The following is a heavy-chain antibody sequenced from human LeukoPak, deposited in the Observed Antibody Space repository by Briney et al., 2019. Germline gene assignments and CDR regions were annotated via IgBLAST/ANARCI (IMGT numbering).Heavy chain of an antibody. Sequence: GASVKVSCKASGCTFSSYAISWVRQAPGQGLEWMGGIIPIFGTANYAQKFQGRVTITADESTSTAYMELSSLRSEDTAVYYCARDPGLGVGGDWFDPWGQGTLVTVSS. CDR2: IIPIFGTA. CDR3: ARDPGLGVGGDWFDP. D-gene: IGHD3-16*01. V-gene: IGHV1-69*13. CDR1: GCTFSSYA. J-gene: IGHJ5*02.